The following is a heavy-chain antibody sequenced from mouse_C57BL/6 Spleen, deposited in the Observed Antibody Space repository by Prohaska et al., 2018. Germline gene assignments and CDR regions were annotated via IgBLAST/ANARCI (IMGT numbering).Heavy chain of an antibody. J-gene: IGHJ2*01. V-gene: IGHV7-3*01. CDR1: GFTFTDYY. CDR3: ARYLYGSAPFDY. D-gene: IGHD1-1*01. CDR2: IRNKANGYTT. Sequence: EVKLVESGGGLVQPGGSLSLSCAASGFTFTDYYMSWVRQPPGKALDWLGFIRNKANGYTTEYSASVKGRFTISRDNSQSILYLQMNALRAEDSATYYCARYLYGSAPFDYWGQGTTLTVSS.